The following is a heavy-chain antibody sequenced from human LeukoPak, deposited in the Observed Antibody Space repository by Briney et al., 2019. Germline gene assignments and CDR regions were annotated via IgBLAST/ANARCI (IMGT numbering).Heavy chain of an antibody. D-gene: IGHD6-25*01. CDR1: GFTFSSYG. Sequence: GRSLRLSCAASGFTFSSYGMHWVRQAPGQGLEWMGIIYPSGGSTSYAQKFQGRVTMTRDTSTSTVYMDLSSLRSEDTAVYYCARSQRINAFHIWGQGTMVTVSS. CDR2: IYPSGGST. CDR3: ARSQRINAFHI. J-gene: IGHJ3*02. V-gene: IGHV1-46*01.